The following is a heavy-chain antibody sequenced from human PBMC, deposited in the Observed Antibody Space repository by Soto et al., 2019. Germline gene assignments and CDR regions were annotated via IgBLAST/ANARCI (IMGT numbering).Heavy chain of an antibody. V-gene: IGHV1-69*01. CDR3: ARANESIAARPSEGDYYYYGMDV. Sequence: QVQLVQSGAEVKKPGSSVKVSCKAAGGTFSSYAISWVRQAPGQGLEWMGGIIPIFGTANYAQKFQGRVTITADESTSTAYMELSSLRSEDTAVYYCARANESIAARPSEGDYYYYGMDVWGQGTTVTVS. J-gene: IGHJ6*02. D-gene: IGHD6-6*01. CDR2: IIPIFGTA. CDR1: GGTFSSYA.